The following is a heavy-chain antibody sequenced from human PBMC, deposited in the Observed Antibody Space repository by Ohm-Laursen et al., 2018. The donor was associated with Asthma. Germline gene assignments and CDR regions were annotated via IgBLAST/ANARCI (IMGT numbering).Heavy chain of an antibody. V-gene: IGHV2-5*02. CDR1: GFSLSTRGVG. J-gene: IGHJ4*02. CDR3: AHRGTYYGDFRWRYYFDY. CDR2: IYWVDDK. D-gene: IGHD4-17*01. Sequence: TQTLTLTCTFSGFSLSTRGVGVGWIRQPPGKALEWLALIYWVDDKRYSPSLKSRLTITKDTSKNRVVLTMTNMDPVDTATYFCAHRGTYYGDFRWRYYFDYWGQGTLVTVSS.